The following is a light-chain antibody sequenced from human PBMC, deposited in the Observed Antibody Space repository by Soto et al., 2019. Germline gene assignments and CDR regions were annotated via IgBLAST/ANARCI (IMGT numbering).Light chain of an antibody. CDR3: QQYDTSST. J-gene: IGKJ1*01. CDR2: GAS. CDR1: HSISSNY. Sequence: IVLTQSPGTLSLSPGETASLSCRASHSISSNYLAWYQQKPGQAPRLLISGASSRATGIPDRFSGSGSGTGFTLTISRLEPEDFAVYYCQQYDTSSTFGQGTKVEIK. V-gene: IGKV3-20*01.